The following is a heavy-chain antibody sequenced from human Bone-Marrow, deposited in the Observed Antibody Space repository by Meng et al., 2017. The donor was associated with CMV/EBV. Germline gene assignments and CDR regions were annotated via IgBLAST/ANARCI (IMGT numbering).Heavy chain of an antibody. CDR3: AKESPGTTYFDY. J-gene: IGHJ4*02. D-gene: IGHD1/OR15-1a*01. V-gene: IGHV1-46*01. Sequence: SCKASGKTFVNDYVHWVRQAPGQGLEWMGVINPSGDKTTYAQTFQGRVTMTRDTSTGTVYMELRSLRSEDAAVYYCAKESPGTTYFDYWGQGTLVTVSS. CDR2: INPSGDKT. CDR1: GKTFVNDY.